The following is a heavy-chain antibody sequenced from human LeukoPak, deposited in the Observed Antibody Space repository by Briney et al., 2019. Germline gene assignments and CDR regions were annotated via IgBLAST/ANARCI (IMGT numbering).Heavy chain of an antibody. Sequence: GGSLRLSCAASGFTFSSYAMSWVRQAPGKGLEWVSAISGSGGTAYYADSVKGRFTISRDNSKSTLYVQMNSLRAEDTAVYCCAIVVAARQGTIDPWGQGTLVTISS. D-gene: IGHD6-6*01. CDR1: GFTFSSYA. V-gene: IGHV3-23*01. CDR3: AIVVAARQGTIDP. CDR2: ISGSGGTA. J-gene: IGHJ5*02.